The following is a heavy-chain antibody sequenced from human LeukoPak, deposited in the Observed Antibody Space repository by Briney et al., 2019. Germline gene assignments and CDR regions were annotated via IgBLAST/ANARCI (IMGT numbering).Heavy chain of an antibody. CDR2: INHSGST. J-gene: IGHJ4*02. V-gene: IGHV4-38-2*02. CDR3: AREAYYDSSGYYN. CDR1: GNSISSGYY. D-gene: IGHD3-22*01. Sequence: PSETLSLTCAVSGNSISSGYYWGWIRQPPGKGLEWIGSINHSGSTNYNPSLKSRVTISVDTSKNQFSLKLSSVTAADTAVYYCAREAYYDSSGYYNWGQGTLVTVSS.